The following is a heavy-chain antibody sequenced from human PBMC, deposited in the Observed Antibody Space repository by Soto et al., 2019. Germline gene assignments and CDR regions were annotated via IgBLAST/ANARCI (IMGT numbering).Heavy chain of an antibody. CDR2: IYYSGST. CDR1: GGSISSSSYS. Sequence: PSETLSLTCTVSGGSISSSSYSWGWIRQPPGKGLEWIGSIYYSGSTYYNPSLKSRVTISVDTSKNQFSLKLSSVTAADTAVYYCARHELWLLGDIQDFDYWGQGTLVT. D-gene: IGHD5-18*01. J-gene: IGHJ4*02. V-gene: IGHV4-39*01. CDR3: ARHELWLLGDIQDFDY.